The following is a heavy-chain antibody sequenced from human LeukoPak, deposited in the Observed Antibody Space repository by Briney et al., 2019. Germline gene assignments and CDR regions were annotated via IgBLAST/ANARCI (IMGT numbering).Heavy chain of an antibody. V-gene: IGHV3-23*01. D-gene: IGHD1-26*01. CDR1: GFTFSSYA. Sequence: GGSLRLSCAASGFTFSSYAMSWVRQAPGKGLEWVSAISGSGGSTYYVDSVKGRFTISRDNSKNTLYLQMNSLRAEDTAVYYCAKAKRRWELPYYFDYWGQGTLVTVSS. J-gene: IGHJ4*02. CDR3: AKAKRRWELPYYFDY. CDR2: ISGSGGST.